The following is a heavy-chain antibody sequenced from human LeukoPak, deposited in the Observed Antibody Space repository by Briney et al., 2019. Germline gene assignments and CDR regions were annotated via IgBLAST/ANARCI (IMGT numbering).Heavy chain of an antibody. D-gene: IGHD3-3*01. V-gene: IGHV4-4*02. J-gene: IGHJ4*02. CDR3: ASEKFYNFWSGYSPFDY. CDR1: GGSISSSNW. Sequence: PSGTLSLTCAVSGGSISSSNWWSWVRQLPGKGLEWIGEIYHSGSTNYNPSLKSRVTISVDKSKNQFSLKLSSVTAADTAVYYCASEKFYNFWSGYSPFDYWGQGTLVTVSS. CDR2: IYHSGST.